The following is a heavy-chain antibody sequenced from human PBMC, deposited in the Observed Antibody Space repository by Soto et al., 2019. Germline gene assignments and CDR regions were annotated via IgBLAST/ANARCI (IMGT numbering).Heavy chain of an antibody. J-gene: IGHJ1*01. D-gene: IGHD3-22*01. V-gene: IGHV3-30*18. Sequence: QVQLVESGGGVVHPGRSLRLSCSASGFTFSRYGMHWVRQVPGKGLEWVAVISYDGSSKYYGDSVRGRFTISRDNSKNIFYLQMNSLRPEDSAIYYCAKSHTYYCDTSTFYYDGLYSWGLGTLVTVSS. CDR3: AKSHTYYCDTSTFYYDGLYS. CDR2: ISYDGSSK. CDR1: GFTFSRYG.